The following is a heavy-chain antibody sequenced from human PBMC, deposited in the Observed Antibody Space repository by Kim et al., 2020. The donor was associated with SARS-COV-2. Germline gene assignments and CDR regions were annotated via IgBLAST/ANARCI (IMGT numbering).Heavy chain of an antibody. D-gene: IGHD2-15*01. V-gene: IGHV3-11*01. CDR2: K. J-gene: IGHJ4*02. Sequence: KNYADSVKGRVTISKDNAKNSLYLQMNSLRAEDTAVYYCARDQLGYSLDYWGQGTLVTVSS. CDR3: ARDQLGYSLDY.